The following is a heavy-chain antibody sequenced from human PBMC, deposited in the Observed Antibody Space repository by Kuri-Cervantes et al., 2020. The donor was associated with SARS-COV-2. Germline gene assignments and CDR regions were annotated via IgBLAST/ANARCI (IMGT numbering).Heavy chain of an antibody. Sequence: GGSLRLSCAASGFTVSSNYMSWVRQAPGKGLEWVSVIYSCGSTYYADSVKGRFTISRDNSKNTLYLQMNSLRAEDTAVYYCARQMMSSITIFGVVITRNWFDPWGQGTLVTVSS. CDR3: ARQMMSSITIFGVVITRNWFDP. V-gene: IGHV3-66*03. CDR1: GFTVSSNY. J-gene: IGHJ5*02. CDR2: IYSCGST. D-gene: IGHD3-3*01.